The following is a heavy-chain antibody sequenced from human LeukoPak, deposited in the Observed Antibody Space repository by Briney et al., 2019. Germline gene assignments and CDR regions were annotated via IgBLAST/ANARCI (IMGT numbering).Heavy chain of an antibody. CDR3: ARGVKDGDLKEGLDY. CDR2: INPSGGST. V-gene: IGHV1-46*03. Sequence: ASVKVSCKASGYTFTSYYMHWVRQAPGQGLEWMGIINPSGGSTSYAQKFQGRVTMTRDTSTSTVYMELSSLRSEDTAAYYCARGVKDGDLKEGLDYWGQGTLVTVSS. CDR1: GYTFTSYY. J-gene: IGHJ4*02. D-gene: IGHD4-17*01.